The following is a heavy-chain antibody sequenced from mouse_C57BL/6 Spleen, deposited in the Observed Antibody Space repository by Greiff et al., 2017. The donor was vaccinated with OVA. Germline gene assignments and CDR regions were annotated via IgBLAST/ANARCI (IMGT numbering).Heavy chain of an antibody. J-gene: IGHJ2*01. CDR1: GYTFTSYW. Sequence: VQLQQPGAELVKPGASVKMSCKASGYTFTSYWITWVKQRPGQGLEWIGDIYPGSGSPNYNEKFKSKATLTVDTSSSTAYMQLSSLTSEDSAVYYCARRDTTVVDGYFDYWGQGTTLTVSS. D-gene: IGHD1-1*01. CDR3: ARRDTTVVDGYFDY. V-gene: IGHV1-55*01. CDR2: IYPGSGSP.